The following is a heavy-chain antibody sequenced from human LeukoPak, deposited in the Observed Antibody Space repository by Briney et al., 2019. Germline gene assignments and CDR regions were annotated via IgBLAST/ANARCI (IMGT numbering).Heavy chain of an antibody. J-gene: IGHJ4*02. CDR1: GITFSSYG. CDR3: ASNSYFDY. V-gene: IGHV3-30*03. Sequence: GGSLRLSCAASGITFSSYGMHWVRQAPGKGLEWVAVISYDGSNKYYADSVKGRFTISRDNSKNTLYLQMNSLRAEDTAVYYCASNSYFDYWGQGTLVTVSS. CDR2: ISYDGSNK. D-gene: IGHD1-1*01.